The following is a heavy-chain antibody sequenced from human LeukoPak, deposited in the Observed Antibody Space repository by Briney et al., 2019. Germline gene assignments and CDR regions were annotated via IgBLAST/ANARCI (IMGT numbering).Heavy chain of an antibody. J-gene: IGHJ5*02. V-gene: IGHV3-9*01. CDR3: AKASVGVGDSWFDP. CDR1: GFTFDDYA. D-gene: IGHD3-3*01. CDR2: ISWNSGTI. Sequence: GGSLRLSCAASGFTFDDYAMHWVRQVPGKGLEWVSGISWNSGTIGYADSVKGRFTISRDNAKNSLYLQMNSIRIEDTALYDCAKASVGVGDSWFDPWGQGTLVTVSS.